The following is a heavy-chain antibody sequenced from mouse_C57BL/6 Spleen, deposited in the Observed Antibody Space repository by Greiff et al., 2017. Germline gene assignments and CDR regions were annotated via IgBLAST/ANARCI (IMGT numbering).Heavy chain of an antibody. CDR1: GFSLNSYG. CDR2: IWGVGST. V-gene: IGHV2-6*01. D-gene: IGHD1-1*01. Sequence: VQLVESGPGLVAPSQSLSITCTVSGFSLNSYGVDWVRQSPGKGLEWLGVIWGVGSTHYNSALKSRLSISKDNSKSQVFLKMNILQTDDTAMYYCAIVLLRNHYYAMDYWGQGTSVTVSS. CDR3: AIVLLRNHYYAMDY. J-gene: IGHJ4*01.